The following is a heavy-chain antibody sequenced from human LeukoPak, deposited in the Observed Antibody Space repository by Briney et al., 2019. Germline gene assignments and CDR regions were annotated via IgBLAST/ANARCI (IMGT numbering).Heavy chain of an antibody. J-gene: IGHJ4*02. CDR1: GYTFTGYY. D-gene: IGHD1-26*01. CDR2: INPNSGGT. Sequence: ASVTVSFKASGYTFTGYYMHWVRQAPGQGLEWMGRINPNSGGTNYAQKFQGRVTMTRDTSISTAYMELSRLRSDDTAVYYCAREGGATWTFDYWGQGTLVTVSS. CDR3: AREGGATWTFDY. V-gene: IGHV1-2*06.